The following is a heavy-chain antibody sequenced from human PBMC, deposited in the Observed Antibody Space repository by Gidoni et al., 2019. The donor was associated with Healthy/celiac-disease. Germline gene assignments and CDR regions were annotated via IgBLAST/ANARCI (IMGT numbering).Heavy chain of an antibody. D-gene: IGHD3-22*01. Sequence: EVQLVESGGGWDQPGVSLDLAGAASGFTFGSDTSTWVRRSPGKGREWVSYISSSSRTIYYAASVKGRFTISRDNAKNSLYLQMNSLRDEDTAVYYCARDRPSFYYDSSGYYYNPPGLLDYWGQGTLVTVSS. CDR3: ARDRPSFYYDSSGYYYNPPGLLDY. CDR2: ISSSSRTI. J-gene: IGHJ4*02. CDR1: GFTFGSDT. V-gene: IGHV3-48*02.